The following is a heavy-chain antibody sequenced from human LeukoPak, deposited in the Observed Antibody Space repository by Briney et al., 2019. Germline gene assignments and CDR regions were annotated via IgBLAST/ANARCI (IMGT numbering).Heavy chain of an antibody. CDR1: GGSLSGYY. J-gene: IGHJ4*02. CDR2: INHSGST. Sequence: SETLSLTCAVYGGSLSGYYWSWIRQPPGKGLEWIGEINHSGSTNYNPSLKSRVTISVDTSKNQFSLKLSSVTAADTAVYYCARHTPRGVITYWGQGTLVTVSS. D-gene: IGHD3-10*01. CDR3: ARHTPRGVITY. V-gene: IGHV4-34*01.